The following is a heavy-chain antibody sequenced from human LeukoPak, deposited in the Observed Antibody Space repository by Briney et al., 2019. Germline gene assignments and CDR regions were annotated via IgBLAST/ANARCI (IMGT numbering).Heavy chain of an antibody. CDR2: IKSKTDGGTT. D-gene: IGHD4-23*01. CDR3: ARTPGGNDYYYYYMDV. J-gene: IGHJ6*03. CDR1: RFTFSNAW. Sequence: GGSLRLSCAASRFTFSNAWLSWVRQAPAKGLEWVGHIKSKTDGGTTDYAAPVNGRFTISRDNSKNTLYLQMNSLRAEDTAVYYCARTPGGNDYYYYYMDVWGKGTTVTVSS. V-gene: IGHV3-15*01.